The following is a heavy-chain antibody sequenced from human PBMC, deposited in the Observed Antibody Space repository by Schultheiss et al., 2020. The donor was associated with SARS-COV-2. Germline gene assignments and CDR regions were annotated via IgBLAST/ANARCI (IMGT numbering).Heavy chain of an antibody. V-gene: IGHV3-30-3*01. CDR1: GFTVSSNY. J-gene: IGHJ5*02. CDR3: ARSRGGYWFDP. Sequence: GESLKISCAASGFTVSSNYMSWVRQAPGKGLEWVAVISYDGSNKYYADSVKGRFTISRDNSKNTLYLQMNSLRAEDTAVYYCARSRGGYWFDPWGQGTLVTVSS. CDR2: ISYDGSNK. D-gene: IGHD3-10*01.